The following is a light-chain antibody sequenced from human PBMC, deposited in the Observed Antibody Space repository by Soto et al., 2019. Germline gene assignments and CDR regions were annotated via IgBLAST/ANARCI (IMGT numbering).Light chain of an antibody. CDR3: CSYAGGGSYVL. J-gene: IGLJ3*02. Sequence: QSALTQPASVSGSPGQSITISCTGTSSDVGNYNLVSWYQQHPGKAPPLMIYEVTKRPSGVSNRFSGSKSGNTASLTISGLQPEDESDYYCCSYAGGGSYVLFGGGTKVTVL. V-gene: IGLV2-23*02. CDR2: EVT. CDR1: SSDVGNYNL.